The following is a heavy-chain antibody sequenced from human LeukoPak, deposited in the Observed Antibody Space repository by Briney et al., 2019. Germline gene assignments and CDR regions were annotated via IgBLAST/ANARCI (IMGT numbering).Heavy chain of an antibody. CDR2: ISDSGGST. V-gene: IGHV3-23*01. J-gene: IGHJ4*02. D-gene: IGHD2-8*01. CDR1: GFTFPNYA. CDR3: APDLMGSDWSVDY. Sequence: QPGGSLRLSCAASGFTFPNYAMSWVRQAPGKGLEWVSLISDSGGSTWYADSVKGRFTISRDNSKNTLSLQMDSLRAEDSAVYYCAPDLMGSDWSVDYWGQGTLVTVSS.